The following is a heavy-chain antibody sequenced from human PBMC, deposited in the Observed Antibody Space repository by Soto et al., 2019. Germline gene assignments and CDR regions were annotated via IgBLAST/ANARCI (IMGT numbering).Heavy chain of an antibody. CDR3: ARDHEPGIAVAGNFDP. CDR2: ISAYNGNT. V-gene: IGHV1-18*01. D-gene: IGHD6-19*01. J-gene: IGHJ5*02. CDR1: GYTFTSYG. Sequence: QVQLVQSGAEVKKPGASVKVSCKASGYTFTSYGISWVRQAPGQGLEWMGWISAYNGNTNYAQRLQGRVTMTTDTSTSTAYMELRSLRSDDTAVYYCARDHEPGIAVAGNFDPWGQGTLVTVSS.